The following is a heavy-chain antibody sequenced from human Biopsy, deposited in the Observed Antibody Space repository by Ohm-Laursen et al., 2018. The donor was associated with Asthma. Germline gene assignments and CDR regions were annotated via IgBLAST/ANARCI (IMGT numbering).Heavy chain of an antibody. CDR1: GFAVSRDH. D-gene: IGHD3-22*01. CDR3: ARGDSSNWSHYYFDY. Sequence: LSLTCAASGFAVSRDHMFWVRQAPGKGPEWVSVIYSGGTSHTADSVRGRFTISRDYSKNTLYLQMHSLRAEDTAVYYCARGDSSNWSHYYFDYWGQGTLVTVSS. J-gene: IGHJ4*02. CDR2: IYSGGTS. V-gene: IGHV3-53*01.